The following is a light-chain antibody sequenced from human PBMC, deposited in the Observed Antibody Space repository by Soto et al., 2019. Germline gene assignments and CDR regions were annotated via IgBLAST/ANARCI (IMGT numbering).Light chain of an antibody. CDR1: SSDVGGYNY. CDR3: SSSTSSTTLDV. J-gene: IGLJ1*01. CDR2: EVS. Sequence: HSALTQPASVSGSPGQSITISCTGTSSDVGGYNYVSWYQQHPGKAPKLMIFEVSNRPSGVSIRFSGSKSGNTASLTISGLQAEDEADYYCSSSTSSTTLDVFGTGTKLTVL. V-gene: IGLV2-14*01.